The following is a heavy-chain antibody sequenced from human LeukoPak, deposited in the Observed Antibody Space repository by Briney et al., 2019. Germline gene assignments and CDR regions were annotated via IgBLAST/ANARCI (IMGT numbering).Heavy chain of an antibody. CDR2: IYTSGST. CDR3: ARVLDHTYYYGSGSYYNWFDP. J-gene: IGHJ5*02. CDR1: DGSFIDYY. Sequence: SETLSLTCTVSDGSFIDYYWSWVRQPAGKGLEWIGRIYTSGSTNYNPSLKSRVTISVDTSKNQFSLKLSSVTAADTAVYYCARVLDHTYYYGSGSYYNWFDPWGQGTLVTVSS. V-gene: IGHV4-4*07. D-gene: IGHD3-10*01.